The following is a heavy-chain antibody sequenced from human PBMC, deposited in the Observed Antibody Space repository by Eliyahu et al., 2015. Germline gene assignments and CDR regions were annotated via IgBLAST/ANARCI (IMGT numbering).Heavy chain of an antibody. CDR1: GFTFXXSA. D-gene: IGHD4-23*01. Sequence: QVRLVESGGGVVQPGRSLRLSCSAXGFTFXXSAVPWXGPAPGQGVXWGAIIWYDGSNQYYADSVKGRFTISRDNSKNTVSLQMNSLRGEDTAIYYCARDHDYSGNYLEDWGQGTLVAVSS. V-gene: IGHV3-33*08. CDR2: IWYDGSNQ. CDR3: ARDHDYSGNYLED. J-gene: IGHJ4*02.